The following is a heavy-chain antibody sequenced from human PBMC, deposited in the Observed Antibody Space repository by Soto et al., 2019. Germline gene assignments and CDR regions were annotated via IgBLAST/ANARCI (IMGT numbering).Heavy chain of an antibody. J-gene: IGHJ4*02. CDR3: ARDSGYCSGGSCRTGRFDY. D-gene: IGHD2-15*01. CDR2: IYYSGST. V-gene: IGHV4-30-4*01. CDR1: GGSIGSGDYY. Sequence: SETLSLTCTVSGGSIGSGDYYWSWIRQPPGKGLEWIGYIYYSGSTYYNPSLKSRVTISVDTSKNQFSLKLSSVTAADTAVYYCARDSGYCSGGSCRTGRFDYWGQGTLVTVSS.